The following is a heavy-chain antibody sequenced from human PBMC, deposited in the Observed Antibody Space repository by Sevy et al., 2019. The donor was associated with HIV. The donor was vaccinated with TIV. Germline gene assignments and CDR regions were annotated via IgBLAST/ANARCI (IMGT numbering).Heavy chain of an antibody. CDR1: GFSFSANW. J-gene: IGHJ4*02. Sequence: GGSLRLSCAASGFSFSANWMNWVRQAPGKGLEWVANIKGDGSDKHDVDSVEGRFTISRDNAKNVLYLQMNSLRVEETAVYYCAHETFGRFESWGQGTLVTVSS. CDR2: IKGDGSDK. V-gene: IGHV3-7*01. D-gene: IGHD3-16*01. CDR3: AHETFGRFES.